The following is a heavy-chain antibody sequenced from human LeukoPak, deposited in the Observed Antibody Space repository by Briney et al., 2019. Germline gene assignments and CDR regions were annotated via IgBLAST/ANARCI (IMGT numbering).Heavy chain of an antibody. CDR2: IKEDGSER. CDR3: ARDGISLSYFYGMDV. CDR1: AFIFSGHW. V-gene: IGHV3-7*03. J-gene: IGHJ6*02. D-gene: IGHD2/OR15-2a*01. Sequence: PGGSLRLSCEGSAFIFSGHWMNWVRQTPGKGLEWVASIKEDGSERQYVDSVKGRLSISRDNTKGSLFLQLNSLRAEDTAVYYCARDGISLSYFYGMDVWGQGTTVTVSS.